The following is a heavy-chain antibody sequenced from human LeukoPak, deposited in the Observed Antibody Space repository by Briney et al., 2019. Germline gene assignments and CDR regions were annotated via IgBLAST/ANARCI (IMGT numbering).Heavy chain of an antibody. CDR1: GGSISSYY. CDR3: ASPVAGPVPYYYGMDV. V-gene: IGHV4-59*01. J-gene: IGHJ6*02. CDR2: IYYSGST. D-gene: IGHD6-19*01. Sequence: PSETLSLTCTVSGGSISSYYWSWIRQPPGKGLEWIGYIYYSGSTNYNPSLKSRVTISVDTSKNQFSLKLSSVTAADTAVYYCASPVAGPVPYYYGMDVWGQGTTVTVSS.